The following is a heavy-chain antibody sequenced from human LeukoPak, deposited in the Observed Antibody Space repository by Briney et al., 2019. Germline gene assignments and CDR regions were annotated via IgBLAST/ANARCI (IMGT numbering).Heavy chain of an antibody. J-gene: IGHJ5*02. D-gene: IGHD6-13*01. Sequence: SETLSLTCTVSGGSISSYYWSWIRQPPGKGLEWIGYIYYSGSTNYNPSLKSRVTTSVDTSKNQFSLKLSSVTAADTAVYYCARHLEYSSSWYGNWFDPWGQGTLVTVSS. CDR3: ARHLEYSSSWYGNWFDP. CDR2: IYYSGST. V-gene: IGHV4-59*08. CDR1: GGSISSYY.